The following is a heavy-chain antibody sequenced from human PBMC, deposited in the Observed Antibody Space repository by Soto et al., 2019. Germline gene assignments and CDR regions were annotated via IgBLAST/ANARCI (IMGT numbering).Heavy chain of an antibody. D-gene: IGHD2-8*02. CDR3: ARDKITGLFDY. Sequence: SETLSLTCAVYDGSGGSFSGYYWSWIRQPPGKGLEWIGEINHSGSTNYNPSLKSRVTISVDTSKNQFSLKLTSVTAADTAVYYCARDKITGLFDYGGQGALVT. CDR2: INHSGST. CDR1: DGSGGSFSGYY. J-gene: IGHJ4*02. V-gene: IGHV4-34*01.